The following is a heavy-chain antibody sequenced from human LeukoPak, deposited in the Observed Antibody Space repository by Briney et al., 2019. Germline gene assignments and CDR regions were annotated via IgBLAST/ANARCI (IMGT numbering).Heavy chain of an antibody. CDR3: ARHNQWLSAGGFGFDY. D-gene: IGHD3-22*01. Sequence: SETLSLTCTVSGGSISSSSYYWGWIRQPPGKGLEWIGSIYYSGSTYYNPSLKSRVTISVDTSKNQFSLKLSSVTAADTAVYYCARHNQWLSAGGFGFDYWGQGTLVTVSS. J-gene: IGHJ4*02. V-gene: IGHV4-39*01. CDR1: GGSISSSSYY. CDR2: IYYSGST.